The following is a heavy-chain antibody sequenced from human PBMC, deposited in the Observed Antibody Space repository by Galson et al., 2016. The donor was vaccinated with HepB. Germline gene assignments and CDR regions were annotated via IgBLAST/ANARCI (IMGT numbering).Heavy chain of an antibody. CDR3: ARIMHDYVWGSHRQQGFDP. V-gene: IGHV3-7*01. CDR2: IKQDGSDQ. CDR1: GFTFSSSW. D-gene: IGHD3-16*02. J-gene: IGHJ5*02. Sequence: SLRLSCAASGFTFSSSWMSWVRQAPGKGLEWVANIKQDGSDQYYVDSVKGRFTISRDNAKNSLYLKMNSLRGGDTAVYYCARIMHDYVWGSHRQQGFDPWGQGTLVTVSS.